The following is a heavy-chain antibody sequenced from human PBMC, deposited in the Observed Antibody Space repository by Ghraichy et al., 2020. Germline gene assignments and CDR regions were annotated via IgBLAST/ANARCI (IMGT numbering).Heavy chain of an antibody. J-gene: IGHJ4*01. CDR2: IYHSGST. CDR3: ARRGRGYCTGGSCYLDY. Sequence: SQTLSLTCTVSGYSISSGYYWGWIRQPPGKGLEWIGTIYHSGSTYYNPSLKSRVTISVDTSNNQFSLKLSSVTAADTAVYYCARRGRGYCTGGSCYLDYWGQGTLVTVSS. D-gene: IGHD2-15*01. V-gene: IGHV4-38-2*02. CDR1: GYSISSGYY.